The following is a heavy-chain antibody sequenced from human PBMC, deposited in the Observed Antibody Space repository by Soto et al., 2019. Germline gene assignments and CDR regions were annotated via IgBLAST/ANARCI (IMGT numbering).Heavy chain of an antibody. CDR2: INHSGST. Sequence: QVQLQQWGAGLLKPSETLSLTCAVYGGSFSGYYWGWIRQPPGKGLEWIGEINHSGSTNYSPSLKSRVTISVDTSRNQFSLKLSSVTAADTAVYYCARQLGSGSHTEGYGMDVWGQGTTVTVFS. J-gene: IGHJ6*02. D-gene: IGHD3-10*01. CDR3: ARQLGSGSHTEGYGMDV. V-gene: IGHV4-34*01. CDR1: GGSFSGYY.